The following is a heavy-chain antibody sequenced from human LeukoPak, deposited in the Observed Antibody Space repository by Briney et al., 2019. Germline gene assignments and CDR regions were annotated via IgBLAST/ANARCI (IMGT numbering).Heavy chain of an antibody. CDR2: IWYDGSNK. CDR1: GFTFSSYG. CDR3: ARVGGDIVVVPAAFDY. V-gene: IGHV3-33*01. D-gene: IGHD2-2*01. J-gene: IGHJ4*02. Sequence: PGRSLRLSCAASGFTFSSYGMHWVRQAPGKGLEWVAVIWYDGSNKYYADSVKGRFTISRDNSKNTLYLQMNSLRAEDTAVYYCARVGGDIVVVPAAFDYWGQGTLVTVSS.